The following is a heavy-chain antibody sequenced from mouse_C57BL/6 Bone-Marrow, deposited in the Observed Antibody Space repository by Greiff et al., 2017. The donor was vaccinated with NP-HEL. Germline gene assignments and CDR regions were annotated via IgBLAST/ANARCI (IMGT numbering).Heavy chain of an antibody. CDR2: IYPGDGDT. CDR3: ARRGSSYGYWYFDV. V-gene: IGHV1-80*01. CDR1: GYAFSSYW. J-gene: IGHJ1*03. Sequence: QVQLQQSGAELVKPGASVKISCKASGYAFSSYWMNWVKQRPGKGLEWIGQIYPGDGDTNYNGKFKGKATLTADKSSSTAYMQLSSLTSEDSAVYICARRGSSYGYWYFDVWGTGTTVTVSS. D-gene: IGHD1-1*01.